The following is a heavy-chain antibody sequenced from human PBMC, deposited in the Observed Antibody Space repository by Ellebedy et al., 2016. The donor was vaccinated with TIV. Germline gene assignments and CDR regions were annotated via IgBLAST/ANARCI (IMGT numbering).Heavy chain of an antibody. D-gene: IGHD3-22*01. CDR3: ARLYRVYDSSGYNWFDP. V-gene: IGHV1-3*01. CDR1: GYTFTTYA. Sequence: AASAKVSCKASGYTFTTYAMHWLRQAPGQRLEWMGWINAGNGNTKYSQKFQGRVTITRDTSASTAYMELSSLRSEDTAVYYCARLYRVYDSSGYNWFDPWGQGTLVTVSS. J-gene: IGHJ5*02. CDR2: INAGNGNT.